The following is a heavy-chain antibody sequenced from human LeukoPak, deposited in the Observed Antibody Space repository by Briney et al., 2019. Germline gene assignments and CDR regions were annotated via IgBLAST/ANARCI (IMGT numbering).Heavy chain of an antibody. CDR1: GLRFSSYT. J-gene: IGHJ3*02. D-gene: IGHD3-22*01. Sequence: GGSLRLSRADSGLRFSSYTMAWVRQAPGKGLEWVSAISGSGRYIYYSDSVKGRFTISRDNARNSLFLQMNSLRDEDTAVYYCAREDYYDSSDNPGRAFDIWGQGTMVTVSS. CDR2: ISGSGRYI. V-gene: IGHV3-21*01. CDR3: AREDYYDSSDNPGRAFDI.